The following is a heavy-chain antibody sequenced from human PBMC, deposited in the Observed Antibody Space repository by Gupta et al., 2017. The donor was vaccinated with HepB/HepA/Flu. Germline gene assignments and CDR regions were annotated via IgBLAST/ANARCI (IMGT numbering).Heavy chain of an antibody. CDR2: ISGSGGST. Sequence: AASGFTFSSYAMSWVRQAPGKGLEWVSAISGSGGSTYYADSVKGRFTISRDNSKNTLYLQMNSLRAEDTAVYYCAKGVYRAAAGGVDYWGQGTLVTVSS. V-gene: IGHV3-23*01. J-gene: IGHJ4*02. CDR3: AKGVYRAAAGGVDY. CDR1: GFTFSSYA. D-gene: IGHD6-13*01.